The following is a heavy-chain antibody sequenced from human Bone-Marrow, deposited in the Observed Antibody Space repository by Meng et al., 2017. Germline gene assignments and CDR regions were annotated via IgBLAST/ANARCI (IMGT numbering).Heavy chain of an antibody. V-gene: IGHV1-69*08. CDR2: IIPILGIA. D-gene: IGHD3-22*01. CDR1: GGTFSSYT. Sequence: QPVQSGAEAKKPGSPVKVSCKASGGTFSSYTISWVRQAPGQGLEWMGRIIPILGIANHAQKFQGRVTITADKSTSTAYMELSSLRSEDTAVYYCARDSSGSLSNWFDPWGQGTLVTVSS. CDR3: ARDSSGSLSNWFDP. J-gene: IGHJ5*02.